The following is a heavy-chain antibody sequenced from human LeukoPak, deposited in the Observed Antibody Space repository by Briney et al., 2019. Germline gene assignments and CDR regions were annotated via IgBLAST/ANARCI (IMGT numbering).Heavy chain of an antibody. V-gene: IGHV1-69*13. CDR2: IIPIFGTA. J-gene: IGHJ3*02. CDR3: AREARYYDSSGYGYDAFDI. CDR1: GGTFISYA. D-gene: IGHD3-22*01. Sequence: SVKVSCKASGGTFISYAISWVRQAPGQGLEWMGGIIPIFGTANYAQKFQGRVTITADESTSTAYMELSSLRSEDTAVYYCAREARYYDSSGYGYDAFDIWGQGTMVTVSS.